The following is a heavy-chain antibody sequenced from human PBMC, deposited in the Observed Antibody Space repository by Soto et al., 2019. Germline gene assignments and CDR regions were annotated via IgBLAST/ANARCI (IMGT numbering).Heavy chain of an antibody. CDR3: ARGLTTVTTSSNWFDP. CDR1: GGSFSGYY. CDR2: INHSGST. J-gene: IGHJ5*02. D-gene: IGHD4-4*01. V-gene: IGHV4-34*01. Sequence: SETLSLTCAVYGGSFSGYYWSWIRQPPGKGLEWIGEINHSGSTNYNPSLKSQVTVSVDTSKNQFSLKLSSVTAADTAVYYCARGLTTVTTSSNWFDPWGQGTLVTVSS.